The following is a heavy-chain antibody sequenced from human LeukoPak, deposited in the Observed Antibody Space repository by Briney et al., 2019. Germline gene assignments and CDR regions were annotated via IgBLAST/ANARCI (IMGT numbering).Heavy chain of an antibody. D-gene: IGHD1-1*01. CDR2: IYSNESS. Sequence: PSDTLSLTCTVSGASIRLYFWTCVRQVPGKGLEWVVYIYSNESSDYSPSLKCRVTMSLDTFQSQSSPTLTSVTDADTAVYYCARRGFCPRPNCLRFWYFDLWGRGTMVTVSS. J-gene: IGHJ2*01. CDR1: GASIRLYF. CDR3: ARRGFCPRPNCLRFWYFDL. V-gene: IGHV4-4*08.